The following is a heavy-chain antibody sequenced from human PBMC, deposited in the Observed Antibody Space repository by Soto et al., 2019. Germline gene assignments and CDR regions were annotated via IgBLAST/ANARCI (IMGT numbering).Heavy chain of an antibody. CDR3: AREGSYSAYNFAHGIQLWSFDF. J-gene: IGHJ4*02. CDR2: IFSSGST. V-gene: IGHV4-4*07. CDR1: GASINTFY. D-gene: IGHD5-12*01. Sequence: SETLSLTCTVSGASINTFYWSWVRQPAGKGLEWIGRIFSSGSTSFDPSLESRVAMSVDTSKNHFSLNLSSVTAAAMAVYYCAREGSYSAYNFAHGIQLWSFDFWGQGALVTVSS.